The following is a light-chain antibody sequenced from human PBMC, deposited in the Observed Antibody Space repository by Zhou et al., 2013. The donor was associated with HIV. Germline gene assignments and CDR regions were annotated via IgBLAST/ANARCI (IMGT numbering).Light chain of an antibody. CDR2: AAS. CDR3: QQYYSYPLT. J-gene: IGKJ4*01. Sequence: AIRMTQSPSSLSASPGDRVTITCRASQGISSYLAWYQQNSGKAPKLLIYAASTLQSGVPSRFSGSGSGTDFTLTISCLQSEDFATYYCQQYYSYPLTFGGGTKVEIK. V-gene: IGKV1-8*01. CDR1: QGISSY.